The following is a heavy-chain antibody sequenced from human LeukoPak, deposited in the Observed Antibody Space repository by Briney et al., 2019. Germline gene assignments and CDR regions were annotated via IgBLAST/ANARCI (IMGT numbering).Heavy chain of an antibody. CDR2: INEDGSEK. CDR1: GFTFSTYW. D-gene: IGHD3-10*01. CDR3: ARDQITMVRGVIGY. J-gene: IGHJ4*02. Sequence: GGSLRLSCAASGFTFSTYWMMWVRQAPGKGLEWVANINEDGSEKYYADSVEGRFTISRDNAKNSLYLQMNSLRAEDTAVYYCARDQITMVRGVIGYWGQGTLVTVSS. V-gene: IGHV3-7*03.